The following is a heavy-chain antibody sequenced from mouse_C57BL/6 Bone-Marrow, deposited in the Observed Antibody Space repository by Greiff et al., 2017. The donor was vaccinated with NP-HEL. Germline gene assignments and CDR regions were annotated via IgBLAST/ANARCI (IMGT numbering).Heavy chain of an antibody. D-gene: IGHD2-1*01. CDR1: GFPITSGYY. CDR3: AVASGGDYYGNYDYAMDY. J-gene: IGHJ4*01. V-gene: IGHV12-3*01. CDR2: ITHSGET. Sequence: LQESGPGLVKPSQSLFLTCSITGFPITSGYYWIWIRQSPGKPLEWMGYITHSGETFYNPSLQSPISITRETSKNQFFLQLNSVTTEDTAMYYCAVASGGDYYGNYDYAMDYWGQGTSVTVSS.